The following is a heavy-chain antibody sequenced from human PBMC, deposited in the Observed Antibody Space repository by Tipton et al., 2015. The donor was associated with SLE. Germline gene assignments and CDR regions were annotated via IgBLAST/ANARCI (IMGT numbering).Heavy chain of an antibody. CDR2: IYPDDSDT. J-gene: IGHJ3*02. D-gene: IGHD3-10*01. CDR3: ARHCREGFLLDAFDI. V-gene: IGHV5-51*01. Sequence: VQLVQSGAEVKKPGESLNISCKGSGYSFTNYWIGWVRQMPGKGLEWLGIIYPDDSDTRYSPSFQGQVTISADKSISTAYLQWSSLKASDTAMYYCARHCREGFLLDAFDIWGQGTMVTVSS. CDR1: GYSFTNYW.